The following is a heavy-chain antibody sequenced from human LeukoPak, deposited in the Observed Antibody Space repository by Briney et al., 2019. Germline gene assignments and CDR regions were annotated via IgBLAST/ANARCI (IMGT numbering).Heavy chain of an antibody. D-gene: IGHD6-19*01. CDR2: IKQDGSEK. J-gene: IGHJ4*02. Sequence: GGSLRLSCAASGFTFSSYWMSWVRQAPGKGLEWVANIKQDGSEKYYVDSVKGRFTISRDNAKNSLYPQMNSLRAEDTAVYYCASLYSSGWTRDYWGQGTLVTVSS. CDR3: ASLYSSGWTRDY. CDR1: GFTFSSYW. V-gene: IGHV3-7*01.